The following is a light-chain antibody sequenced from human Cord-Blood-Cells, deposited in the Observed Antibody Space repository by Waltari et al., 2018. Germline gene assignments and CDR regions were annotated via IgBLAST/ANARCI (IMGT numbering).Light chain of an antibody. Sequence: QSVLPQPPSASGTTGQRVTIPCSASSSNIGSNYVYSYQQLPGTAPQLLIYSNTQRPSGGPDRFSCSKSCASAALAISGLRSEDEADYYCASWDDSLSGPVFGGGTKLTVL. CDR3: ASWDDSLSGPV. CDR1: SSNIGSNY. V-gene: IGLV1-47*02. J-gene: IGLJ3*02. CDR2: SNT.